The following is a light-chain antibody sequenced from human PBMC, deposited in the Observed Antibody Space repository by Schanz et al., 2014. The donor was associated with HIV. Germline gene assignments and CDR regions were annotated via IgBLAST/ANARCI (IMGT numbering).Light chain of an antibody. CDR1: QSINNN. V-gene: IGKV3-15*01. Sequence: EIVMTQSPATLSVSPGERATLSCRASQSINNNLAWYQHKPGQAPRLLIYDAFTRATGVPVRFSGSGSGTDFTLTISGLQSEDFAVYYCQQYTDWPPSTFGQGTKLEIK. J-gene: IGKJ2*01. CDR3: QQYTDWPPST. CDR2: DAF.